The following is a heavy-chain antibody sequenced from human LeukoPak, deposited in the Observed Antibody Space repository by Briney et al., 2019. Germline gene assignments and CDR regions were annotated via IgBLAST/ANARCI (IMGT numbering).Heavy chain of an antibody. Sequence: GGSLRLSCAASGFTFSSYSMNWVRQAPGKGLEWVSSISSSSSYIYYADSVKGRFTISRDNAKNSLYLQMNSLRAEDTAVYYCASSVGATNDLDYWGQGTLVTVSS. CDR1: GFTFSSYS. CDR2: ISSSSSYI. V-gene: IGHV3-21*01. J-gene: IGHJ4*02. CDR3: ASSVGATNDLDY. D-gene: IGHD1-26*01.